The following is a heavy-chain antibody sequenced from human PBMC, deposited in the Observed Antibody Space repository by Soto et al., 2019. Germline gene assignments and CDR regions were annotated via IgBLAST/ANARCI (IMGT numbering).Heavy chain of an antibody. D-gene: IGHD3-10*01. Sequence: GASVKVSCKASGYTFTSYYMHWVRQAPGQGLEWMGIINPSGGSTSYAQKFQGRVTMTRDTSTSTVYMELSSLRSEDTAVYYCAREKVLLWFFEKGNYYYGMDVWGQGTTVTVSS. CDR2: INPSGGST. CDR3: AREKVLLWFFEKGNYYYGMDV. V-gene: IGHV1-46*03. J-gene: IGHJ6*02. CDR1: GYTFTSYY.